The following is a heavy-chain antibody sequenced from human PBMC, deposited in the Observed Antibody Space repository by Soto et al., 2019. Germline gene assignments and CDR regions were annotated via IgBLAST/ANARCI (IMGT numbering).Heavy chain of an antibody. J-gene: IGHJ4*02. D-gene: IGHD2-2*01. CDR3: ATPACAATWCSPSHNLEH. V-gene: IGHV1-69*09. CDR1: GGTFVRHV. Sequence: QVQLVQSGAEVKKPESSVKVSCKTSGGTFVRHVISWVRQAPGQGPEWMGKINPLSGISNYAQKFQDRVTFTADTDSSTAYMELSSLGSDDTAVYYCATPACAATWCSPSHNLEHWGQGTLVTVSS. CDR2: INPLSGIS.